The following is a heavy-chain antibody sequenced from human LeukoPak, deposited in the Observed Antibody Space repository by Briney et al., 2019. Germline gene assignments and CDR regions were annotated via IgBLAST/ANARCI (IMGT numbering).Heavy chain of an antibody. CDR2: TNHSGST. Sequence: SETLSLTCAVYGGSFSGYYWSRIRQPPGKGLEWIGETNHSGSTNYNPSLKSRVTISVDTSKNQFSLKLSSVTAADTAVYYCARVVVVTARLRAFDIWGQGTMVTVSS. V-gene: IGHV4-34*01. CDR1: GGSFSGYY. D-gene: IGHD2-21*02. J-gene: IGHJ3*02. CDR3: ARVVVVTARLRAFDI.